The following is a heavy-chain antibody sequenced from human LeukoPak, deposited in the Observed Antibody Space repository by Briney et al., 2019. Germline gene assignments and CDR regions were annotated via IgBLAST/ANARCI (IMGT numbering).Heavy chain of an antibody. CDR2: IKSTTDGGTT. CDR1: GFAFSNAW. Sequence: GGSLGLSCAASGFAFSNAWLSWVRQAPGKGLEWVGRIKSTTDGGTTDYAAPVKGRFTISRDDSKNTLYLQMNSLKTEDTAVYYCAARFGSGSYAHLDYWGQGTLVTVSS. CDR3: AARFGSGSYAHLDY. V-gene: IGHV3-15*01. J-gene: IGHJ4*02. D-gene: IGHD3-10*01.